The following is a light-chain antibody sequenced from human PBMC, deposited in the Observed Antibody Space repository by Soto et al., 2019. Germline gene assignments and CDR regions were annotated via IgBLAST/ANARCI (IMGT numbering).Light chain of an antibody. CDR3: QQYNNWPPVK. V-gene: IGKV3-15*01. CDR2: GAS. Sequence: EVVLTRSPATVSLSPGRRASRACRASQSVYNNLAWYQQKPGQAPRLLIYGASTRATGIPARFSGSGSGTEFTLTLRSLQSEDFAVYYCQQYNNWPPVKFGPGTKVDIK. CDR1: QSVYNN. J-gene: IGKJ3*01.